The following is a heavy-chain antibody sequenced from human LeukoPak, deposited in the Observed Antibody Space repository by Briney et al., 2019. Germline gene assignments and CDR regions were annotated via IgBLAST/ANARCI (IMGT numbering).Heavy chain of an antibody. CDR1: GFTLSSYA. CDR3: ARPYYGSGSYVS. CDR2: INSDGSST. D-gene: IGHD3-10*01. V-gene: IGHV3-74*01. Sequence: GGSLRLSCGASGFTLSSYAMSWVRQAPGKGLVWVSRINSDGSSTSYADSVKGRFTISRDNAKNTLYLQMNSLRAEDTAVYYCARPYYGSGSYVSWGQGTLVTVSS. J-gene: IGHJ4*02.